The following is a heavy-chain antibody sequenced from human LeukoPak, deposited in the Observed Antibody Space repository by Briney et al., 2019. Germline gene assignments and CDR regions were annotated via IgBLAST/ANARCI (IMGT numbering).Heavy chain of an antibody. J-gene: IGHJ3*02. Sequence: PSETLSLTCAVYGGSFSGYYWSWIRQPPGKGLEWIGEINHSGSTNYNPSLKSRVTISVDTSKNQFSLKLSSVTAADTAVYYCARYDSSGYNAFDIWGQGTMVTVSS. D-gene: IGHD3-22*01. CDR2: INHSGST. CDR1: GGSFSGYY. CDR3: ARYDSSGYNAFDI. V-gene: IGHV4-34*01.